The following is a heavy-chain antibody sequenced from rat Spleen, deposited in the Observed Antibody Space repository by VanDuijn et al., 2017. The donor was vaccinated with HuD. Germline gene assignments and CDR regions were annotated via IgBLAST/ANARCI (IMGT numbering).Heavy chain of an antibody. CDR2: ISSGGNT. Sequence: QVQLKESGPGLVQPSQTLSLTCSVSGFSLTSNGVSWVRQPPGKGLEWIAAISSGGNTYYDSPLKSRLSISRDTSKSQVFLEVNSLQTEGTAIYFCTRERERSPYYFEYWGQGVMVTVSS. CDR3: TRERERSPYYFEY. CDR1: GFSLTSNG. V-gene: IGHV2S12*01. D-gene: IGHD3-8*01. J-gene: IGHJ2*01.